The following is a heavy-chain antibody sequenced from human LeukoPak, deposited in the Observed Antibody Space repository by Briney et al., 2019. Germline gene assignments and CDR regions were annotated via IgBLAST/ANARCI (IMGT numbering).Heavy chain of an antibody. D-gene: IGHD3-22*01. Sequence: GGSLRLSCAASGFTFSSYEMNWVRQAPGKGLEWVSYISSSGSTIYYADSVKGRFTISRDNAKNSLYLQMNSLRAEDTAVYYCAKDLWYYYDSSGYLDAFDIWGQGTMVTVSS. V-gene: IGHV3-48*03. CDR3: AKDLWYYYDSSGYLDAFDI. CDR1: GFTFSSYE. CDR2: ISSSGSTI. J-gene: IGHJ3*02.